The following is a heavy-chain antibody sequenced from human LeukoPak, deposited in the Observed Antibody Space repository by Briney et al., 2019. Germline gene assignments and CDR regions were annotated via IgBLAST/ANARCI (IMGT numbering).Heavy chain of an antibody. Sequence: ASVKVSCKASGYTFTGYYMHWVRQASGQGLEWMGWINPNSGGTNYAQKFQGRVTMTRDTSISTAYMELSRLRSDDTAVYYCARTVGSSWQSFYYYYGMDVWGQGTTVTVSS. CDR1: GYTFTGYY. J-gene: IGHJ6*02. CDR2: INPNSGGT. V-gene: IGHV1-2*02. CDR3: ARTVGSSWQSFYYYYGMDV. D-gene: IGHD6-13*01.